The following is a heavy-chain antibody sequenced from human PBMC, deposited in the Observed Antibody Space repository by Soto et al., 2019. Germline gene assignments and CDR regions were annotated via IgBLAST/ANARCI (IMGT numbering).Heavy chain of an antibody. Sequence: EVQLLESGGGLVQPGGSLRLSCAASGFTFSSYAMNWVRQAPGKGLEWVSVISGSGDSTYYTDSVKGRFTISRDNSKTTLYLQMNSLRAEDTAVYYCALRGNGSYFRSWGQGTLVTVSS. J-gene: IGHJ4*02. CDR2: ISGSGDST. CDR1: GFTFSSYA. D-gene: IGHD1-26*01. CDR3: ALRGNGSYFRS. V-gene: IGHV3-23*01.